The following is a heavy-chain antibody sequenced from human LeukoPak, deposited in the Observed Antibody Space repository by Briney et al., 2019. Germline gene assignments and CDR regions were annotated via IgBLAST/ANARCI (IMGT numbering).Heavy chain of an antibody. CDR3: ARGQRQRYCSSTSCYNYFDY. CDR2: INHSGST. Sequence: MTSETLSLTCAVYGGSFSGYYWSWIRQPPGKGLEWIGEINHSGSTNYNPSLKSRVTISVDTSKNQFALKLSSVTAADTAVYYCARGQRQRYCSSTSCYNYFDYWGQGTLVTVSS. D-gene: IGHD2-2*01. J-gene: IGHJ4*02. V-gene: IGHV4-34*01. CDR1: GGSFSGYY.